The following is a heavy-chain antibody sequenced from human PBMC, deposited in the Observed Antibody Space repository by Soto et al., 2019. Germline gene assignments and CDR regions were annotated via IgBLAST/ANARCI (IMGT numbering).Heavy chain of an antibody. D-gene: IGHD3-10*01. CDR2: ISAYNGNT. J-gene: IGHJ4*02. Sequence: KRSTASVKVSCKASGYTFTSYGISWVRQAPGQGLEWMGWISAYNGNTNYAQKLQGRVTMTTDTSTSTAYMELRSLRSDDTAVYYCAREKKYYGSGSYYTHTFDYWGQGTLVTVSS. V-gene: IGHV1-18*01. CDR1: GYTFTSYG. CDR3: AREKKYYGSGSYYTHTFDY.